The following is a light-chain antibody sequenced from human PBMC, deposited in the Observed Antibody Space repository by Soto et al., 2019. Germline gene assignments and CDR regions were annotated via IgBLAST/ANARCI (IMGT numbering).Light chain of an antibody. V-gene: IGLV2-14*01. CDR1: SNDIGNYNY. CDR3: TSYTTISTLYV. J-gene: IGLJ1*01. CDR2: EVS. Sequence: ALTQPASVSGSPGQSITISCTGTSNDIGNYNYVSWYQQHPGKAPKVMIYEVSNRPSGISNRFSGSKSGNKASLTISGLQAEDEADYYCTSYTTISTLYVFGSGTKVTVL.